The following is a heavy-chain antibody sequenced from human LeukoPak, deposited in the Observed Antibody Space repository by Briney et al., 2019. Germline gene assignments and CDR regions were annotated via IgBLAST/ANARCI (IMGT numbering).Heavy chain of an antibody. CDR2: FDPEDGET. D-gene: IGHD3-3*01. Sequence: GASVKVSCKVSGYTLTELSMHWVRQAPGKGLEWMGGFDPEDGETIYAQKFQGRVTMTRDTSISTAYMELSRLRSDDTAVYYCARAWSGYPDPWGQGTLVTVSS. CDR3: ARAWSGYPDP. CDR1: GYTLTELS. J-gene: IGHJ5*02. V-gene: IGHV1-24*01.